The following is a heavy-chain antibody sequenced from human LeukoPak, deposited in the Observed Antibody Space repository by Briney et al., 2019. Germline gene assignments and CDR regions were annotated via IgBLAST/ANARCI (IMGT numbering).Heavy chain of an antibody. CDR2: IYYDGSNK. CDR1: GLTFSSYG. CDR3: AKGGRYYDSSGYLPNYYFDY. D-gene: IGHD3-22*01. Sequence: PGRSLRLSCAASGLTFSSYGWHWVRQAPGKGLEWVGVIYYDGSNKYYADSVKGRFTISRDNTKNTLYLQMNRLTAEDTAVYYCAKGGRYYDSSGYLPNYYFDYWGQGSLVTVSS. J-gene: IGHJ4*02. V-gene: IGHV3-30*18.